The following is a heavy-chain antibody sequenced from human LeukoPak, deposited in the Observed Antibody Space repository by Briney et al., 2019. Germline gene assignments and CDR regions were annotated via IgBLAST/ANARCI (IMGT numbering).Heavy chain of an antibody. D-gene: IGHD2-15*01. CDR1: GFTFSSYS. CDR2: ISSSSSYI. J-gene: IGHJ6*02. Sequence: GGSLRLSCAASGFTFSSYSMNWVRQAPGKGLEWVSSISSSSSYIYYADSVKGRFTISRDNAKNSLYLQVNSLRAEDTAVYYCARDRCSGGSCYLNYGMDVWGQGTTVTVSS. CDR3: ARDRCSGGSCYLNYGMDV. V-gene: IGHV3-21*01.